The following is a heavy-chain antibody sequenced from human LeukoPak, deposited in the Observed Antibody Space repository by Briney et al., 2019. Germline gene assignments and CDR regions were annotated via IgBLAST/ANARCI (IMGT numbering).Heavy chain of an antibody. CDR2: ISIDGSYK. V-gene: IGHV3-30*18. CDR3: ANDYAAMPGY. CDR1: GFTFRNYA. J-gene: IGHJ4*02. Sequence: GGSLRLSCAASGFTFRNYAMHWVRQAPGMGLEWAAVISIDGSYKSYADSVKGRFTISRDNSKNTLYLQMNSLRAVDAAVYYCANDYAAMPGYWGQGTLVTVSS. D-gene: IGHD2-2*01.